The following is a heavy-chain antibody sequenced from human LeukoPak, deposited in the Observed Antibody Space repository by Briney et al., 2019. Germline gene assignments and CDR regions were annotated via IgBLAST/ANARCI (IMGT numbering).Heavy chain of an antibody. J-gene: IGHJ4*02. Sequence: GASVKVSCKASGYTFSGYYMHWVRQAPGQGLEWMGWINPNSGGTNYAQKFQGRVTMTRDTSIGTVYMELSRLRSDDTAVYYCARVERGAYSASWYLDYWGQGTLVTVSS. V-gene: IGHV1-2*02. CDR2: INPNSGGT. D-gene: IGHD6-13*01. CDR1: GYTFSGYY. CDR3: ARVERGAYSASWYLDY.